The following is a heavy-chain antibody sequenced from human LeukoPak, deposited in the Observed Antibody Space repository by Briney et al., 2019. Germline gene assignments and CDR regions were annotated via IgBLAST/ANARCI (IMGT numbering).Heavy chain of an antibody. V-gene: IGHV4-4*07. CDR3: AREGQQWLAYYYYCYMDV. CDR2: IYTSGST. J-gene: IGHJ6*03. D-gene: IGHD6-19*01. Sequence: SETLSLTCSVSGDSISSYYWSWIRQPAGKGLEWIGRIYTSGSTNYNPSLKSRVTISVDTSKNQFSLKLRSVTAADTAVYYCAREGQQWLAYYYYCYMDVWGKGTTVTISS. CDR1: GDSISSYY.